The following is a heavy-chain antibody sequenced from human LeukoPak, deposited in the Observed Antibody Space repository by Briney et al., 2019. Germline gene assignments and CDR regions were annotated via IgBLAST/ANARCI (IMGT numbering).Heavy chain of an antibody. J-gene: IGHJ3*02. CDR1: GYSISSASY. V-gene: IGHV4-38-2*02. CDR2: IYHSGST. CDR3: ARDLLHRGYAFDI. D-gene: IGHD5-12*01. Sequence: PSETLSLTCTVSGYSISSASYWGWIRQTPGKGLEWIGAIYHSGSTYFNPSLKSRVTMSVDTSKNQFSLNLTSVTAADTAVYYCARDLLHRGYAFDIWGQGTMVTVSS.